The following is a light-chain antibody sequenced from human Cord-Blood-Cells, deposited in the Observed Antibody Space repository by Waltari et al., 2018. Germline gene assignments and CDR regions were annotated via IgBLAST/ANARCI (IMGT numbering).Light chain of an antibody. Sequence: EIVMTQSPATLSVSPGERATLSCRASQSVSSNLAWYQQKPGQAPRLLIYGASTRATGIPASVSCSGSGTEFTLTISSLQSEDFAVYYCQQYNNWPYTFGQGTKLEIK. CDR2: GAS. J-gene: IGKJ2*01. CDR1: QSVSSN. V-gene: IGKV3-15*01. CDR3: QQYNNWPYT.